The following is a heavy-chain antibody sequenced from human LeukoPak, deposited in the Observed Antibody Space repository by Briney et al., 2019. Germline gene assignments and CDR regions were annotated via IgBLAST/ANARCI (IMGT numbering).Heavy chain of an antibody. CDR2: ISSSSSYI. Sequence: GGSLRLSCAASGFTFSSFSMSWVRQAPGKGLEWVSSISSSSSYIYYADSVKGRFTISRDNAKNSLYLQVNSLRAEDTAVYYCARDPVGQQLDPYNWFDPWGQGTLVTVSS. D-gene: IGHD6-13*01. V-gene: IGHV3-21*01. J-gene: IGHJ5*02. CDR1: GFTFSSFS. CDR3: ARDPVGQQLDPYNWFDP.